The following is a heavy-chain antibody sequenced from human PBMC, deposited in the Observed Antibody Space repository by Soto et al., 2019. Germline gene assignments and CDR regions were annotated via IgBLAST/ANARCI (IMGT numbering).Heavy chain of an antibody. Sequence: LRLSCAASGFTFSSYAMHWVRQAPGKGLEWVAVISYDGSNKYYADSVKGRFTTSRDNSKNTLYLQMNSLRAEDTAVYYCARDRSGWYYYYGMDVWGQGTTVTVSS. CDR1: GFTFSSYA. J-gene: IGHJ6*02. V-gene: IGHV3-30-3*01. D-gene: IGHD6-19*01. CDR3: ARDRSGWYYYYGMDV. CDR2: ISYDGSNK.